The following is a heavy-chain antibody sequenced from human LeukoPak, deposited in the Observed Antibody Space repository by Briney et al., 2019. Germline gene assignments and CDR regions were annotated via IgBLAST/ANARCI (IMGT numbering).Heavy chain of an antibody. D-gene: IGHD3-10*01. CDR2: IYYSGST. V-gene: IGHV4-39*07. Sequence: SETLSLTCTVSGGSLSSSSYYWGWIRQPPGEGLEWIGSIYYSGSTNYNPSLKSRVTISVDTSKNQFSLKLSSVTAADTAVYYCARGNKLLWFGEYHYMDVWGKGTTVTVSS. CDR3: ARGNKLLWFGEYHYMDV. CDR1: GGSLSSSSYY. J-gene: IGHJ6*03.